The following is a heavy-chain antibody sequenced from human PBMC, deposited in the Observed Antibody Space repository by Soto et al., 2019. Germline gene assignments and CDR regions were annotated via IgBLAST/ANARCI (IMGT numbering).Heavy chain of an antibody. D-gene: IGHD6-19*01. CDR3: ARVQGLPSIAVAGPLAG. V-gene: IGHV1-69*01. CDR1: GGTFSSYA. CDR2: IIPIFGTS. J-gene: IGHJ4*02. Sequence: QVQLVQSGAEVKKPGSSVKVSCKASGGTFSSYAISWVRQAPGQGLEWMGGIIPIFGTSNYAQKFQGRVTITADESTSTAYMELSSLRSEDTAVYYCARVQGLPSIAVAGPLAGWGQGTLVTVSS.